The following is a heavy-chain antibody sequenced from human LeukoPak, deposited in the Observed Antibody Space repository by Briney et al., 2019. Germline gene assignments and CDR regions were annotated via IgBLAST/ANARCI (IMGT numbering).Heavy chain of an antibody. CDR2: ISGSGGST. CDR1: GFTFSSYA. Sequence: GGSLRLSCAASGFTFSSYAMSWVRQAPWKGLEWVSAISGSGGSTYYADSVKGRFTISRDNSKNTLYLQMNSLRAEDTAVYYCAKEGYSSSWNADFDYWGQGTLVIVSS. D-gene: IGHD6-13*01. CDR3: AKEGYSSSWNADFDY. J-gene: IGHJ4*02. V-gene: IGHV3-23*01.